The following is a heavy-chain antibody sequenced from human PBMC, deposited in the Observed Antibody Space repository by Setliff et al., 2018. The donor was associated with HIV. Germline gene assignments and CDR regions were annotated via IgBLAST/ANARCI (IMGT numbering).Heavy chain of an antibody. D-gene: IGHD2-8*01. Sequence: PPETLSLTCTVSGASISTIIYYWGWIRQPPGKGLEWIGFIYYSGSTYSYCGSTYDNPSLKSRAAISLDTSKNQFSLKLSSVTAAGTAVSFCARGQHYCTNAVFYTCYYRIWGQGTLVTVSS. CDR1: GASISTIIYY. V-gene: IGHV4-39*07. J-gene: IGHJ4*02. CDR3: ARGQHYCTNAVFYTCYYRI. CDR2: IYYSGSTYSYCGST.